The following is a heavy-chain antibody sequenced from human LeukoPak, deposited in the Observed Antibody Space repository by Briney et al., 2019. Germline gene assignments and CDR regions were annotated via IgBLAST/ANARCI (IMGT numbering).Heavy chain of an antibody. D-gene: IGHD2-15*01. Sequence: SETLSLTCAVYGGSFSGYYWSWIRQPPGKGLEWIGEINHSGSTNYNPSLKSRVTISVDTSKNQFSLKLSSVTAADTAVYYCATLLSYCSGGSCHELSADYWGQGTLVTVSS. J-gene: IGHJ4*02. CDR1: GGSFSGYY. CDR2: INHSGST. V-gene: IGHV4-34*01. CDR3: ATLLSYCSGGSCHELSADY.